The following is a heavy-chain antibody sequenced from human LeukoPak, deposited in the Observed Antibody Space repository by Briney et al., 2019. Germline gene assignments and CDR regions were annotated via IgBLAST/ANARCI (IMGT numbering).Heavy chain of an antibody. Sequence: PSETLSLTCSVSGGSIRNHFWSWIRLPPGKGLEWIGNIYYTTNPNYNPSLARRVTIPVDTSKNQLSLKLDSVTAADTAVYYCARDRNYFDPWGQGTRVTVSS. CDR3: ARDRNYFDP. V-gene: IGHV4-59*11. CDR2: IYYTTNP. CDR1: GGSIRNHF. J-gene: IGHJ5*02. D-gene: IGHD4-11*01.